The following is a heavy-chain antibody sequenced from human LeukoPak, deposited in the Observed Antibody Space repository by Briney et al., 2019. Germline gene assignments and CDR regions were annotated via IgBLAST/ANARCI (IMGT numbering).Heavy chain of an antibody. D-gene: IGHD3-3*01. CDR3: AKDWRGITTYYFDY. J-gene: IGHJ4*02. CDR2: ISYDGSNK. Sequence: GGPLRLSCAASGFTFNIYNMNWVRQAPGKGLEWVAVISYDGSNKYYADSVKGRFTISRDNSKNTLYLQMNSLRAEDTAVYYCAKDWRGITTYYFDYWGQGTLVTVSS. CDR1: GFTFNIYN. V-gene: IGHV3-30*18.